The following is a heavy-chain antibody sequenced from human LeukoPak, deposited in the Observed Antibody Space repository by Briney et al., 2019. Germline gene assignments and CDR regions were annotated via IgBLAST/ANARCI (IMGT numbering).Heavy chain of an antibody. J-gene: IGHJ4*02. V-gene: IGHV4-34*01. Sequence: SETLSLTCAVYGGSFSGYYWSWLRQPPGKGLEWLGEINHSGSTNYNPSLKSRVTISVDTSKNQFSLKLSSVTAADTAVYYCARGMNVWGSYRPYYFDYWGQGTLVTVSS. CDR1: GGSFSGYY. D-gene: IGHD3-16*02. CDR3: ARGMNVWGSYRPYYFDY. CDR2: INHSGST.